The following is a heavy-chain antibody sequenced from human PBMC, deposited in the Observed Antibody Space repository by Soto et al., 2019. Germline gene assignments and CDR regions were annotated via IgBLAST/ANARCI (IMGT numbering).Heavy chain of an antibody. J-gene: IGHJ5*02. CDR1: GGSISSYY. D-gene: IGHD3-3*01. CDR3: ARSGKDENNWFDP. CDR2: IYYSGST. Sequence: SETLSLTCTVSGGSISSYYWSWIRQHPGKGLEWIGYIYYSGSTYYNPSLKSRVTISVDTSKNQFSLKLSSVTAADTAVYYCARSGKDENNWFDPWGQGTLVTVSS. V-gene: IGHV4-59*06.